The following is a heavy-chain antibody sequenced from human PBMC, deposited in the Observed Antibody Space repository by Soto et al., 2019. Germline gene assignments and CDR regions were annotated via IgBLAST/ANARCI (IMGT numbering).Heavy chain of an antibody. CDR1: GLTFDDYA. Sequence: GGSLRLSCAASGLTFDDYAMHWVRQVPGKGLEWVSGINWNSGSIGYGDSVKGRFAISRDNAKNSLHLQMNSLSAEDTAFYYCVKDESINWYSGHFRHWGQGTLVTVSS. J-gene: IGHJ1*01. CDR3: VKDESINWYSGHFRH. CDR2: INWNSGSI. D-gene: IGHD6-13*01. V-gene: IGHV3-9*01.